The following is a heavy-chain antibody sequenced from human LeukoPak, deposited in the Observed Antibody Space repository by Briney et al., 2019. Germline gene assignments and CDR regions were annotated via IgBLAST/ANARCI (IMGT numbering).Heavy chain of an antibody. CDR1: GYTFTGYY. Sequence: ASVKVSCKASGYTFTGYYMHWVRQAPGQGLEWMGWINPNSGGTNYAQKFQGRVTMTRDTSISTAYMELSRLRSDDTAVCYCARGPGVGSSLDYWGQGTLVTVSS. J-gene: IGHJ4*02. CDR2: INPNSGGT. D-gene: IGHD3-3*01. CDR3: ARGPGVGSSLDY. V-gene: IGHV1-2*02.